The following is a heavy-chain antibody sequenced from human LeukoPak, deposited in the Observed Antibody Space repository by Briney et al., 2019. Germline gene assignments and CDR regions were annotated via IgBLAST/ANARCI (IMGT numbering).Heavy chain of an antibody. Sequence: GGSLRLSCAASGFTFNTFGMHWIRQAPGKGLEWVAFVQYDGNSKYYTDSVKGRFTISRDNSKNTLYLQMNSLRAEDTAVYYCAKDGVGAGMDVWGKGTTVTVSS. V-gene: IGHV3-30*02. CDR2: VQYDGNSK. CDR1: GFTFNTFG. D-gene: IGHD1-26*01. CDR3: AKDGVGAGMDV. J-gene: IGHJ6*04.